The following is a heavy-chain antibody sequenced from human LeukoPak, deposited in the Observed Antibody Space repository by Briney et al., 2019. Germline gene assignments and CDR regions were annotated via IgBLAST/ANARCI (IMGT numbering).Heavy chain of an antibody. J-gene: IGHJ4*02. Sequence: SETLSLTCTVSGGSLSSYYCRWIRQPPGKGLEWIGYIYYSGSTNYNPSLKSRVTISVDTSKNQFSLKLSSVTAADTAVYYCARAPPPRYSYGFDFDYWGQGTLVTVSS. D-gene: IGHD5-18*01. CDR2: IYYSGST. CDR1: GGSLSSYY. V-gene: IGHV4-59*01. CDR3: ARAPPPRYSYGFDFDY.